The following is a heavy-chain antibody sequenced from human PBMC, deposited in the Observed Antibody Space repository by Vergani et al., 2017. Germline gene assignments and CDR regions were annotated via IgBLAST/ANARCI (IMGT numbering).Heavy chain of an antibody. V-gene: IGHV3-23*01. D-gene: IGHD2-2*02. J-gene: IGHJ4*02. CDR2: ISGSGGST. CDR1: GFTFSSYA. CDR3: AKDFQYCSRTSCYRGGGYFDY. Sequence: EVQLLESGGGLVQPGGSLRLSCAASGFTFSSYAMSWVRQAPGKGLEWVSAISGSGGSTYYADSVKGRFTISRDNSKNTLYLQMNSLRAEDTAVYYCAKDFQYCSRTSCYRGGGYFDYWGQGTLVTVSS.